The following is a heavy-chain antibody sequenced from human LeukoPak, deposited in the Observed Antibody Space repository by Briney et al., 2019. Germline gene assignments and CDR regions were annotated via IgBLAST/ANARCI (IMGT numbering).Heavy chain of an antibody. D-gene: IGHD1-26*01. CDR2: INPNSGDT. CDR3: ARLFVITQYNGSPDYFAS. V-gene: IGHV1-2*02. Sequence: ASVKVSCKTSGYSFTTYGVTWIRQAPGQGLEWVGWINPNSGDTDYAQKFQGRVTVTRDTSISTAYMELGRLRSDDTAVYYCARLFVITQYNGSPDYFASWGQGTLLTVPS. CDR1: GYSFTTYG. J-gene: IGHJ4*02.